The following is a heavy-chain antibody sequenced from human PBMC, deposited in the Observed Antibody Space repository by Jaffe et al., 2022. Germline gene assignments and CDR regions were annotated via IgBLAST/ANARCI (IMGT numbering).Heavy chain of an antibody. J-gene: IGHJ4*02. CDR3: AKDFPGYGGYIN. Sequence: EVQLVESGGGLVQPGGSLRLSCAASGFTFSIYWMTWVRQAPGKGLEWVANIKQDGSEKYYVDSVKGRFTISRDNAKNSLYLQMNSLRAEDTAVYYCAKDFPGYGGYINWGQGTLVTVSS. V-gene: IGHV3-7*05. CDR2: IKQDGSEK. CDR1: GFTFSIYW. D-gene: IGHD5-12*01.